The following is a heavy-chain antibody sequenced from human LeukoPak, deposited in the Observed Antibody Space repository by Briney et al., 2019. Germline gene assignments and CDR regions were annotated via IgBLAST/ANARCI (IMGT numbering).Heavy chain of an antibody. CDR2: ISSSSSYI. Sequence: PGGSLRLSCAASGFSFSSYTMNWVRQAPGKGLEWVSSISSSSSYIYYADSVKGRFTMSRDNAKNSLYLQMNSLRAEDTAVYYCARDRGRRYGMDVWGQGTTVTVSS. D-gene: IGHD2-15*01. CDR3: ARDRGRRYGMDV. J-gene: IGHJ6*02. V-gene: IGHV3-21*06. CDR1: GFSFSSYT.